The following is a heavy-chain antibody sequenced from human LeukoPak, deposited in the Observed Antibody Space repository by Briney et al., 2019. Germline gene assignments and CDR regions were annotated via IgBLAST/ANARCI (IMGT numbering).Heavy chain of an antibody. J-gene: IGHJ6*02. Sequence: PGGSLRLSYAASGFTVSSNYINWVRQAPGKGLEWVSVIYSGDSTYFADSVKGRFTISRDISKNTLYLQMNSLRAEDTAVYFCASNPTTFYYYGMDVWGQGTTVTVSS. V-gene: IGHV3-53*01. CDR2: IYSGDST. CDR3: ASNPTTFYYYGMDV. D-gene: IGHD5-12*01. CDR1: GFTVSSNY.